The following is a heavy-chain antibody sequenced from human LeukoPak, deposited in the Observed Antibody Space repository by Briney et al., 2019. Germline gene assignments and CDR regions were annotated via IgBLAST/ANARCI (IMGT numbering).Heavy chain of an antibody. CDR1: GYTLTELS. Sequence: ASVKVSCKVSGYTLTELSMHWVRQAPGKGLEWMGGFDPEDGETIYAQKFQGRVTMTEDTSTDTANMELSSLRSEDTAVYYCATYRLEDIVVVPALAHNYYYYGMDVWGQGTTVTVSS. D-gene: IGHD2-2*01. CDR3: ATYRLEDIVVVPALAHNYYYYGMDV. J-gene: IGHJ6*02. CDR2: FDPEDGET. V-gene: IGHV1-24*01.